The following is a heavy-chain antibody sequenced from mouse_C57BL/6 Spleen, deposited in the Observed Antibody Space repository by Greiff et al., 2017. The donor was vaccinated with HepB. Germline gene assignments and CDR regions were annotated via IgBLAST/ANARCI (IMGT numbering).Heavy chain of an antibody. CDR3: TRDWTTVVATRAMDY. CDR1: GFTFSSYA. V-gene: IGHV5-9-1*02. J-gene: IGHJ4*01. D-gene: IGHD1-1*01. Sequence: EVQLQESGEGLVKPGGSLKLSCAASGFTFSSYAMSWVRQTPEKRLEWVAYISSGGDYIYYADTVKGRFTISRDNARNTLYLQMSSLKSEDTAMYYCTRDWTTVVATRAMDYWGQGTSVTVSS. CDR2: ISSGGDYI.